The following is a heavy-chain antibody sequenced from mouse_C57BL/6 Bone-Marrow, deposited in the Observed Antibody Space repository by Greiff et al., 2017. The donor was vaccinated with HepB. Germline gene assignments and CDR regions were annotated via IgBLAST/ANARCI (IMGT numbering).Heavy chain of an antibody. CDR3: ARWYGNFFFDY. V-gene: IGHV1-26*01. Sequence: EVQLQQSGPELVKPGASVKISCKASGYTFTDYYMNWVKQSHGKSLEWIGDINPNNGGTSYNQKFKGKATLTVDKSSSTAYMKLRSLTSEDSAVYYCARWYGNFFFDYWGQGTTLTVSS. D-gene: IGHD2-10*02. J-gene: IGHJ2*01. CDR1: GYTFTDYY. CDR2: INPNNGGT.